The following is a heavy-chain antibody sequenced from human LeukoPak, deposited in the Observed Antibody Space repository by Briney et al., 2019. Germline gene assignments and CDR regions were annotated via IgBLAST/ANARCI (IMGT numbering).Heavy chain of an antibody. Sequence: QTGGSLRLSCAVSGFTVSSNYMSWVRQAPGKGLEWVSVIYSGGSTYYADSVKGRLTISRDNSKNTVYLQMNSLRAEDTAVYYCARDRPDYDILTGYRYYYGMDVWGQGTTVTVSS. CDR1: GFTVSSNY. D-gene: IGHD3-9*01. CDR3: ARDRPDYDILTGYRYYYGMDV. CDR2: IYSGGST. V-gene: IGHV3-66*01. J-gene: IGHJ6*02.